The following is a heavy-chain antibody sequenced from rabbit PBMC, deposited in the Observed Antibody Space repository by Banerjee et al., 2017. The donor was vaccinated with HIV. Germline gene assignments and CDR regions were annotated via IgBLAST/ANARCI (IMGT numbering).Heavy chain of an antibody. J-gene: IGHJ4*01. CDR2: IYPDYGTT. CDR3: ARDIGRYTDYGHAFNL. CDR1: GFSFNNNYV. Sequence: QEQLEESGGDLVKPEGSLTLTCTASGFSFNNNYVMCWVRQAPGKGLEWIGYIYPDYGTTDYASWVNGRVTISKTSSTTVTLQMTSLTAADTATYVCARDIGRYTDYGHAFNLWGQGTLVTVS. V-gene: IGHV1S45*01. D-gene: IGHD6-1*01.